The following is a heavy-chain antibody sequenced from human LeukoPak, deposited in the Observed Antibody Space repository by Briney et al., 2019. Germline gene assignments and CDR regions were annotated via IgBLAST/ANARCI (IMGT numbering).Heavy chain of an antibody. Sequence: GGSLRLSCAASGFTFDDYGMSWVRQAPGKWLEWVSGINWNGGSTGYADSVKGRFTISRDNAKNSLYLQMNSLRAEDTALYYCARGYIVVVPAAIYFDYWGQGTLVTVSS. V-gene: IGHV3-20*04. D-gene: IGHD2-2*01. J-gene: IGHJ4*02. CDR2: INWNGGST. CDR3: ARGYIVVVPAAIYFDY. CDR1: GFTFDDYG.